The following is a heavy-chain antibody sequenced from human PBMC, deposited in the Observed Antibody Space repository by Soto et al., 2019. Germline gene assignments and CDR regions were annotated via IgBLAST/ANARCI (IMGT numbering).Heavy chain of an antibody. V-gene: IGHV3-11*04. CDR3: ARGSDFWSGYYYYYYYGMDV. CDR1: TFTFSDYY. CDR2: ISGGGTSI. J-gene: IGHJ6*02. Sequence: PGGSLRLSCAASTFTFSDYYMSWIRQAPGKGLEWVSYISGGGTSIYYADSVKGRFSVSRDNAKTSLYLQMNSLRAEDTAVYYCARGSDFWSGYYYYYYYGMDVWGQGTTVTVSS. D-gene: IGHD3-3*01.